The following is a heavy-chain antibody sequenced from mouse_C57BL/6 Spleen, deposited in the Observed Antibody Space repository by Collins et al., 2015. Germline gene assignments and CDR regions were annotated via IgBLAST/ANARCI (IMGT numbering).Heavy chain of an antibody. CDR3: ARSLDSSGYLTFAY. V-gene: IGHV1-82*01. D-gene: IGHD3-2*02. J-gene: IGHJ3*01. CDR1: GYAFSSSW. Sequence: QVQLQQSGPELVKPGASVKISCKASGYAFSSSWMNWVKQRPGKGLEWIGRIYPGDGDTNYNGKFKGKATLTADKSSSTAYMQLSSLTSEDSAVYFCARSLDSSGYLTFAYWGQGTLVTVSA. CDR2: IYPGDGDT.